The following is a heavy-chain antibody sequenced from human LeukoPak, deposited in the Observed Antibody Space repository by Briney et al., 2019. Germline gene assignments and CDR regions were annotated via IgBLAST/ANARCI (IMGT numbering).Heavy chain of an antibody. CDR1: GGSFTSSGSY. Sequence: SETLSLTCTVSGGSFTSSGSYWGWIRQPPGKGLEWIGDIFYTGKTNYNPSLKSRVTISLDTSKNQFFLKLTSVTAADTAMYYCARIFDSWGQGTLVTVSS. V-gene: IGHV4-39*07. CDR2: IFYTGKT. J-gene: IGHJ4*02. CDR3: ARIFDS.